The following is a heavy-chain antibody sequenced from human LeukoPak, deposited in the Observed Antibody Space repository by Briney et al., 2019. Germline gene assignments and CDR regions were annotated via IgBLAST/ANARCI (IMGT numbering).Heavy chain of an antibody. Sequence: PSETLSLTCAVYGGSFSDYYWGWIRQPPGKGLEWIGSIYYSGSTYYNPSLKSRVTISVDTSKNQFSLKLSSVTAADTAVYYCARDRSGDYGGLDYWGQGTLVTVSS. V-gene: IGHV4-34*01. CDR1: GGSFSDYY. CDR2: IYYSGST. CDR3: ARDRSGDYGGLDY. J-gene: IGHJ4*02. D-gene: IGHD4-17*01.